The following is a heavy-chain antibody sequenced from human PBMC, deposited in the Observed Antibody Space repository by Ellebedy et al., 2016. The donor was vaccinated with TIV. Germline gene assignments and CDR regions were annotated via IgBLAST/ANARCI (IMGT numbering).Heavy chain of an antibody. V-gene: IGHV3-9*01. D-gene: IGHD1-26*01. CDR3: AKVHRRNSGSEFDY. J-gene: IGHJ4*02. CDR1: GFTFDDYA. CDR2: ISWNSGSI. Sequence: GGSLRLXXAASGFTFDDYAMHWVRQAPGKGLEWVSGISWNSGSIGYADSVKGRFTISRDNAKNSLYLQMNSLRPEDTALYYCAKVHRRNSGSEFDYWGQGTLVTVSS.